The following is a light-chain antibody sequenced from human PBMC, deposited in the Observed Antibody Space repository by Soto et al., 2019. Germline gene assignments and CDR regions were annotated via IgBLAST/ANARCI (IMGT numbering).Light chain of an antibody. CDR2: DVS. Sequence: QSVLTQPASVSGSPGQSITISCTGTSSDVGGYNYVSWYQQHPGKAPKLMIYDVSNRPSGVSNRFSGSKSGNTASLTISGLQAEDEADYYCSSYTSSSTWRVFGGGTKVTVL. CDR1: SSDVGGYNY. CDR3: SSYTSSSTWRV. V-gene: IGLV2-14*01. J-gene: IGLJ2*01.